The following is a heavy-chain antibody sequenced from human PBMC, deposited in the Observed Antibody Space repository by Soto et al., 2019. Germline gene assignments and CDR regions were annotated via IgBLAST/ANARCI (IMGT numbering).Heavy chain of an antibody. Sequence: GGTLSLSCVASGFRFSDHSMTWGRKSPGKGLQWIVYISSSSDNIYYAESVRGRFTVSRDNAKNALFLEMNSLRDDDTATYYCATLPKGSLVTAWGQGTRVTVSS. CDR3: ATLPKGSLVTA. V-gene: IGHV3-48*02. CDR1: GFRFSDHS. J-gene: IGHJ4*02. D-gene: IGHD2-21*02. CDR2: ISSSSDNI.